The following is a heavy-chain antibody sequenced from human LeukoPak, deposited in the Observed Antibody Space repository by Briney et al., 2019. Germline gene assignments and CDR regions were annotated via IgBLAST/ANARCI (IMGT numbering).Heavy chain of an antibody. Sequence: GGSLRLSCAASGFTFSNYGMNWVRQTPGKGLEWVSRISGTGGTTFYADSVKGRFTISRDNAKNSLYLQMNSLRVEDTAVYYCARGLPATLLDYWGQGTLVTVSS. J-gene: IGHJ4*02. V-gene: IGHV3-23*01. CDR2: ISGTGGTT. CDR1: GFTFSNYG. D-gene: IGHD2-2*01. CDR3: ARGLPATLLDY.